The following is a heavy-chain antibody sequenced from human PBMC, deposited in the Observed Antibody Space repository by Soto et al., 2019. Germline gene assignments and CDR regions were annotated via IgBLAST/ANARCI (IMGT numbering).Heavy chain of an antibody. D-gene: IGHD2-15*01. V-gene: IGHV4-39*02. CDR3: AREGGRYCTGGSCQVDY. Sequence: SETLSLTCTVSGGSISSSSYYWGWIRQPPGKGLEWIGSIYYSGNTYYTPSLKSRVTISVDTSKNQSSLKLSSVTAADTAVYYCAREGGRYCTGGSCQVDYWGQGTLVTVSS. CDR1: GGSISSSSYY. CDR2: IYYSGNT. J-gene: IGHJ4*02.